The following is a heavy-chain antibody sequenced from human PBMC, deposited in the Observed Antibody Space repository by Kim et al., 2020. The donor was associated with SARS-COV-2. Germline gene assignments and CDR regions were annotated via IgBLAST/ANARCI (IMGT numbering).Heavy chain of an antibody. CDR3: ARVRDSSGYLASPFDY. Sequence: SETLSLTCTVSGGSISSGGYYWSWIRQHPGKGLEWIGYIYYSGSTYYNPSLKSRVTISVDTSKNQFSLKLSSVTAADTAVYYCARVRDSSGYLASPFDYWGQGTLVTVSS. V-gene: IGHV4-31*03. CDR2: IYYSGST. D-gene: IGHD3-22*01. CDR1: GGSISSGGYY. J-gene: IGHJ4*02.